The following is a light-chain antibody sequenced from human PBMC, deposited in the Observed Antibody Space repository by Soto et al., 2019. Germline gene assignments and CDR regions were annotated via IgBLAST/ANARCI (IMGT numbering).Light chain of an antibody. CDR2: GAS. CDR3: QQYGSSLPLT. J-gene: IGKJ4*01. Sequence: EIVLTQSPGTLSLSPGERATLSCRASQSVSSSYLAWYQQKPGQAPRLLIYGASSSATGIPDRFSGSGSGTDFTLTISRLELEDFAVYYCQQYGSSLPLTFGGGTKVDIK. V-gene: IGKV3-20*01. CDR1: QSVSSSY.